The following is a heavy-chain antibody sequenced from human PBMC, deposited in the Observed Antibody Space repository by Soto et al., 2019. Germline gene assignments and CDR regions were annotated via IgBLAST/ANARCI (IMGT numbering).Heavy chain of an antibody. CDR2: ISAYTGNT. D-gene: IGHD1-26*01. CDR3: VIYRPYGRDYYYGMDV. J-gene: IGHJ6*02. CDR1: GYTFTSYG. V-gene: IGHV1-18*01. Sequence: QVQLVQSGAEVKKPGASVKVSCKASGYTFTSYGISWVRQAPGQGLEWMGWISAYTGNTNYAQKLQGRVTMTTDTSTSTAYMELRSLRSDDTAVYYCVIYRPYGRDYYYGMDVWGQGTTVTVSS.